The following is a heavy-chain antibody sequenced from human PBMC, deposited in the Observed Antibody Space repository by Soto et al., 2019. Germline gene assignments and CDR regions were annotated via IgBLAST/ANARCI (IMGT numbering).Heavy chain of an antibody. Sequence: QVQLQESGPGLVKPSQTLSLTCTVSGGSIRGGDYYWSWIRQHPGKGLEWIGYIFYSGNSFYNPSLKSGVTISVDTSKNQFSLQLSSVTAADTAIYYCAWLSSLYYNSDYGGYYFDYWGQGTLVSVSS. CDR1: GGSIRGGDYY. CDR3: AWLSSLYYNSDYGGYYFDY. D-gene: IGHD3-10*01. V-gene: IGHV4-31*03. CDR2: IFYSGNS. J-gene: IGHJ4*02.